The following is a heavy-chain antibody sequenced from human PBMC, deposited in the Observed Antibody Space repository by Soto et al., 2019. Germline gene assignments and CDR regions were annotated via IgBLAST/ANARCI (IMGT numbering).Heavy chain of an antibody. J-gene: IGHJ4*02. CDR2: IYYSGSS. Sequence: QLQLQESGPGLLKPSETLSLTCTVSGGSISGYYWRWIRQPPGKGLEWIAYIYYSGSSNSNPSHNSRLTISGHTSKHQCSLKWSSVAAADTAGYYCARHSYQYRKSFDYWGQGTMDTVS. D-gene: IGHD1-26*01. V-gene: IGHV4-59*08. CDR1: GGSISGYY. CDR3: ARHSYQYRKSFDY.